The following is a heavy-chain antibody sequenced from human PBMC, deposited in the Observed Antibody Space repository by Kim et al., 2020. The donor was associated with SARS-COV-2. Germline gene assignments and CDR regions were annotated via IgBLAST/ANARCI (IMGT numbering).Heavy chain of an antibody. D-gene: IGHD2-2*01. V-gene: IGHV7-4-1*02. CDR3: ARNGPAAIDT. CDR1: GYIFTTYA. Sequence: ASVKVSCKASGYIFTTYAMNWVRQAPGQGLEWMGWINTNTRIPTYAQGFTGRFVFSLDTSVSTSHLQINDLKPEDTAVYFCARNGPAAIDTWSQGTLVTVSS. J-gene: IGHJ5*02. CDR2: INTNTRIP.